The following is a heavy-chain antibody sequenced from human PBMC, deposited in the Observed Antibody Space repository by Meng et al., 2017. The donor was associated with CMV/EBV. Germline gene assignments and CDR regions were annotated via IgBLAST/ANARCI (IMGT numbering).Heavy chain of an antibody. J-gene: IGHJ5*02. D-gene: IGHD1-26*01. CDR2: IYYSGST. Sequence: LRLSCTVSGGSISSYYWSWIRQPPGKGLEWIGYIYYSGSTNYNPSLKSRVTISVDTSKNQFSLKLSSVTAADTAVYYCARDHGNSWFDPWGQGTLVTVSS. V-gene: IGHV4-59*01. CDR3: ARDHGNSWFDP. CDR1: GGSISSYY.